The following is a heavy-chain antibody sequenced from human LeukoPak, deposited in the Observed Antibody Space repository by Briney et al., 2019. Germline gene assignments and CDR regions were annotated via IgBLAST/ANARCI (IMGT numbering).Heavy chain of an antibody. V-gene: IGHV1-69*06. J-gene: IGHJ4*02. Sequence: ASVKVSCKASGGTFSSYDISWVRQAPGQGLEWMGGIIPMFGTANYAQKFQGRVTISADKSTSTAYMELSSLRSEDTAVYYCASGRTDIVVVPATLRNYFFDYWGQGTLVTVSS. D-gene: IGHD2-2*01. CDR1: GGTFSSYD. CDR3: ASGRTDIVVVPATLRNYFFDY. CDR2: IIPMFGTA.